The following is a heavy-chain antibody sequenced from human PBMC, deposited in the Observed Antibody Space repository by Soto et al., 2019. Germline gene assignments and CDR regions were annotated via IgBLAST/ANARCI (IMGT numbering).Heavy chain of an antibody. J-gene: IGHJ6*02. CDR1: GYTFTSYG. CDR2: ISAKKGNT. Sequence: ASVKVSCKAFGYTFTSYGISWGRQAPGQGLEWMGWISAKKGNTKYAQKFQGRVTMTTDTSTSTAYMELRSLRSDDTAVYYCAREILSPDFYFHGMDVWGQGTTVTVSS. D-gene: IGHD2-15*01. V-gene: IGHV1-18*04. CDR3: AREILSPDFYFHGMDV.